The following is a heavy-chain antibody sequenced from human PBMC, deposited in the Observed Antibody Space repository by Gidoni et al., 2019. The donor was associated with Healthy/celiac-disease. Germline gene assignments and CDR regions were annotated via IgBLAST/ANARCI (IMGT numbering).Heavy chain of an antibody. CDR3: AKVFSANVVVPNY. CDR2: ISYDGSNK. D-gene: IGHD2-15*01. J-gene: IGHJ4*02. CDR1: GFTFSSYG. V-gene: IGHV3-30*18. Sequence: QVQLVESGGGVVQPGRSLRLSCAAPGFTFSSYGMHWSRQAPGKGLGWVAVISYDGSNKSYADSVKGRFTISRDNSKNTLYLQLNSLRAEDTAVYYCAKVFSANVVVPNYWGQGTLVTVSS.